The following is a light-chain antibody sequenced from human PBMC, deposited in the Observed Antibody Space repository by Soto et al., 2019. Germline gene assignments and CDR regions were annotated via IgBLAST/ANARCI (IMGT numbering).Light chain of an antibody. CDR2: GAS. CDR1: QSVSSSY. J-gene: IGKJ5*01. Sequence: EVELTRVPVTVPRSTKERATLSCRASQSVSSSYLAWYQQKPGQAPRLLIYGASSRATGIPDRFSGSGSGTHFILTFSNLQPEDFATSVCQQFKSRFGQ. V-gene: IGKV3-20*01. CDR3: QQFKSR.